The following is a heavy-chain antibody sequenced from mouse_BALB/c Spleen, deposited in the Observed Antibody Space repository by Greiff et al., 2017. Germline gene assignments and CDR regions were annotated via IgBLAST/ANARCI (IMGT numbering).Heavy chain of an antibody. CDR2: INPDSSTI. J-gene: IGHJ3*01. Sequence: EVKLLESGGGLVQPGGSLKLSCAASGFDFSRYWMSWVRQAPGKGLEWIGEINPDSSTINYTPSLKDKFIISRDNAKNTLYLQMSKVRSEDTALYYCARQLRLLGWFAYWGQGTLVTVSA. V-gene: IGHV4-1*02. D-gene: IGHD1-2*01. CDR1: GFDFSRYW. CDR3: ARQLRLLGWFAY.